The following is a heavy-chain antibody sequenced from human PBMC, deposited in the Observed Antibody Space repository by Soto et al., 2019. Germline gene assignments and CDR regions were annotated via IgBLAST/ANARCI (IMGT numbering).Heavy chain of an antibody. CDR2: ISYDGSNK. Sequence: LRLSSAASGCTFSSYGVNRVCQAPGKGLEWVAVISYDGSNKYYADSVKGRFTISRDNSKNTLYLQMNSMRADDTAVYYCSYPILWFGHLAASMDFWGPGTLLTVFS. CDR1: GCTFSSYG. D-gene: IGHD3-10*01. J-gene: IGHJ4*01. V-gene: IGHV3-30*03. CDR3: SYPILWFGHLAASMDF.